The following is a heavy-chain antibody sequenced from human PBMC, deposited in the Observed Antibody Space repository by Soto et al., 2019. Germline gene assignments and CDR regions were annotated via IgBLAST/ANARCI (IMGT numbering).Heavy chain of an antibody. CDR1: GFTFSSYG. V-gene: IGHV3-30*18. Sequence: GGFLRLSCAASGFTFSSYGMHWVRQAPGKGLEWVAVISYDGSNKYYADSVKGRFTISRDNSKNTLYLQMNSLRAEDTAVYYCAKGTSNWFDPWGQGTLVTVSS. D-gene: IGHD1-7*01. J-gene: IGHJ5*02. CDR2: ISYDGSNK. CDR3: AKGTSNWFDP.